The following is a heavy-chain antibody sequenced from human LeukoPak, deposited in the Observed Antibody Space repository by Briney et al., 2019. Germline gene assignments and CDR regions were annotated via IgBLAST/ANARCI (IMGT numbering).Heavy chain of an antibody. V-gene: IGHV4-59*02. D-gene: IGHD3-22*01. CDR2: ISYNERM. Sequence: SETLSLTCSVSGASVTSYYWNWVRQRPGKGLEWIGYISYNERMDYGPTLKRRVTISVDTSKNQFSLKLTSVTAADTALYFCARDDTYFYDSSGHGFDFWGPGTLVTVSS. J-gene: IGHJ4*02. CDR1: GASVTSYY. CDR3: ARDDTYFYDSSGHGFDF.